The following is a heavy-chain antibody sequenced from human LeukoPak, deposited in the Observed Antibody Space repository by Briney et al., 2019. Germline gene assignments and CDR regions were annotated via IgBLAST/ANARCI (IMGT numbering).Heavy chain of an antibody. Sequence: GESLNISCKCSGYSFINYWIGWVRQMPGKGLEWMGMIYPEDSDTRYSPSFEGQVSISADKSISTVYLHFRSLRSSDIAKYYCARPIGYSGYDFWGQGSQVTVSS. V-gene: IGHV5-51*01. CDR2: IYPEDSDT. D-gene: IGHD5-12*01. CDR1: GYSFINYW. CDR3: ARPIGYSGYDF. J-gene: IGHJ4*02.